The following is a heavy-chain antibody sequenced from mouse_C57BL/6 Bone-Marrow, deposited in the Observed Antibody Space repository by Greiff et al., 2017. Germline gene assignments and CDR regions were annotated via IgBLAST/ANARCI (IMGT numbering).Heavy chain of an antibody. J-gene: IGHJ3*01. CDR2: FYPGSGSI. CDR3: ARHGTTGFAY. CDR1: GYTFTEYT. D-gene: IGHD1-1*01. V-gene: IGHV1-62-2*01. Sequence: LVESGAELVKPGASVKLSCKASGYTFTEYTIHWVKQRSGQGLEWIGWFYPGSGSIKYNEKFKDKATLTAYKSSSTAYMELSRLTSEVSAVDFGARHGTTGFAYWGQGTLVTVSA.